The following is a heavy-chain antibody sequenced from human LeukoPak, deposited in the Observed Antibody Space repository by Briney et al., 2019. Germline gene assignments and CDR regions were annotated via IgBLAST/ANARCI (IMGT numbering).Heavy chain of an antibody. J-gene: IGHJ4*02. V-gene: IGHV3-23*01. CDR3: AKSIVVVTALGSRTAFDY. CDR2: ISGSGGST. CDR1: GFTFSSYA. D-gene: IGHD2-21*02. Sequence: RTGGSLRLSCAASGFTFSSYAMSWVRQAPGKGLEWVSAISGSGGSTYYADSVKGRFTISRDNSKNTLYLQMNSLRAEDTAVYYCAKSIVVVTALGSRTAFDYWGQGTLVTVSS.